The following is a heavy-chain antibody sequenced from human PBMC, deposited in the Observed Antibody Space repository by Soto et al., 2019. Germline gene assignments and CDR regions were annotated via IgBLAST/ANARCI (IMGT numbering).Heavy chain of an antibody. V-gene: IGHV3-48*02. D-gene: IGHD3-3*01. CDR2: ISSSSSTI. CDR3: ARDFWSGKYYYGMDV. J-gene: IGHJ6*02. Sequence: TGGSLRLSCAASGFTFSSYSMNWVRQAPGKGLEWVSYISSSSSTIYYADSVKGRFTISRDNAKNSLYLQMNSLRDEDTAVYYCARDFWSGKYYYGMDVWGQGTTVTVSS. CDR1: GFTFSSYS.